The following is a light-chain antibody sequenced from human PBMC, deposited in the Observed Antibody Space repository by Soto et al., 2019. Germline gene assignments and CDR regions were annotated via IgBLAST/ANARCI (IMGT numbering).Light chain of an antibody. CDR1: QSISRH. Sequence: DIQMTQSPSSLSASVGDRVTITCRASQSISRHLNWYQQKPGRVPKLLMFGASYLQTGVLSRFSGSGSGTYFALTISSVEPEVFATDYCQQSYRTPLTFGQGTKVEIK. V-gene: IGKV1-39*01. CDR3: QQSYRTPLT. J-gene: IGKJ1*01. CDR2: GAS.